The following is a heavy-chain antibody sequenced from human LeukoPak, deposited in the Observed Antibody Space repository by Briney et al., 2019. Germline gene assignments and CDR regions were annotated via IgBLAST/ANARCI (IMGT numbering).Heavy chain of an antibody. V-gene: IGHV1-18*04. J-gene: IGHJ4*02. D-gene: IGHD3-22*01. Sequence: ASVKVSCKASGYTFTGYYMHWVRQAPGQGLEWMGWISAYNGNTNYAQKLQGRVTMTTDTSTSTAYMELRSLRSDDTAVYYCARDRTYYYDSSGYCPFDCWGQGTLVTVSS. CDR3: ARDRTYYYDSSGYCPFDC. CDR1: GYTFTGYY. CDR2: ISAYNGNT.